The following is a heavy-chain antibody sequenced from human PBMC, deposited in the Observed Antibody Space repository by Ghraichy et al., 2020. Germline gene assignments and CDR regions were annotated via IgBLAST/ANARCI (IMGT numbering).Heavy chain of an antibody. CDR1: GDSISGGGYY. CDR3: ARDRRMATRRIFDF. Sequence: SQTLSLTCTVSGDSISGGGYYWSWIRPHPGKGLEWIGYIYYTGITSYNPSLKSRLTMSIDTSNNQFSLRLRPVTAADTAVYYCARDRRMATRRIFDFWGQGTLVTVSS. V-gene: IGHV4-31*03. CDR2: IYYTGIT. J-gene: IGHJ4*02. D-gene: IGHD5-24*01.